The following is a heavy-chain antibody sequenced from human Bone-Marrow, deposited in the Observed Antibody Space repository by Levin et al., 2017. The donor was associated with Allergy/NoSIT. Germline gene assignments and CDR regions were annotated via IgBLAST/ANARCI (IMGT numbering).Heavy chain of an antibody. J-gene: IGHJ3*01. CDR2: ISAVDDTT. D-gene: IGHD2-2*01. V-gene: IGHV3-23*01. CDR1: GFTFSDFA. Sequence: ASVKVSCVASGFTFSDFAMSWVRQAPGKGLEWVSAISAVDDTTYYAGSVKGRFSISRDTSKNTLFLQLNSLTVEDAAVYFCAKYARVRPSDAFDLWGQGTVVTVSS. CDR3: AKYARVRPSDAFDL.